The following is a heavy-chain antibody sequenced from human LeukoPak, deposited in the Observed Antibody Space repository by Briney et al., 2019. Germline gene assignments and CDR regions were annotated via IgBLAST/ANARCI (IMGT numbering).Heavy chain of an antibody. CDR3: AREVLDMRNAFDI. V-gene: IGHV3-21*01. J-gene: IGHJ3*02. CDR1: GLAFSTYS. CDR2: ISSSSSYI. Sequence: NPGGSLRLSCAASGLAFSTYSMTWVRRAPGKGLEWVSSISSSSSYIYYADSLKGRFTISRDNAKNSLYLQMNSLRVEDTAVYYCAREVLDMRNAFDIWGQGTMVTVSS. D-gene: IGHD2-2*03.